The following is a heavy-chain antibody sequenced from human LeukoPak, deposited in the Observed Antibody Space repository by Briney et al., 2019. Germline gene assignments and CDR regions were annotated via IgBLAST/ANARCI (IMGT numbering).Heavy chain of an antibody. Sequence: SETLSLTCNVSGGSISSDYYYWSWIRQHPGKGLEWIGYIYSRGNTYYNPSLRSRVTISLDTSKNQFSLKLSSVTAADTAVYYCARDTGDTLTGGRVFDFWGQGTPVTVSS. CDR2: IYSRGNT. D-gene: IGHD3-9*01. CDR3: ARDTGDTLTGGRVFDF. V-gene: IGHV4-31*03. CDR1: GGSISSDYYY. J-gene: IGHJ4*02.